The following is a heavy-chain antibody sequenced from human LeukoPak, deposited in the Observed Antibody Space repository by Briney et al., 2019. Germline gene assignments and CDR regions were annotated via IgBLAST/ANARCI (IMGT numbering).Heavy chain of an antibody. Sequence: ASVNVSCKVSGYTLTELSMHWVRQAPGKGLEWMGGFDPEDGETIYAQKFQGRVTMTEDASTDTAYMELSSLRSEDTAVYYCATESLISYGSFDYWGQGTLVTVSS. J-gene: IGHJ4*02. CDR1: GYTLTELS. CDR2: FDPEDGET. CDR3: ATESLISYGSFDY. V-gene: IGHV1-24*01. D-gene: IGHD5-18*01.